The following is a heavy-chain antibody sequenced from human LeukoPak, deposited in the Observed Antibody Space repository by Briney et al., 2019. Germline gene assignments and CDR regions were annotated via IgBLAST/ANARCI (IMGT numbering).Heavy chain of an antibody. V-gene: IGHV3-30-3*01. Sequence: GGSLRLSCAASGVTFSSYAMHWVRQAPGKGLEWVAVISYDGSNKYYADSVKGRFTISRDNSKNTLYLRMDSQRAQDTAVYYCARYGEAAGNLHAFDIWGQGTMVTVSS. CDR2: ISYDGSNK. J-gene: IGHJ3*02. CDR3: ARYGEAAGNLHAFDI. D-gene: IGHD6-13*01. CDR1: GVTFSSYA.